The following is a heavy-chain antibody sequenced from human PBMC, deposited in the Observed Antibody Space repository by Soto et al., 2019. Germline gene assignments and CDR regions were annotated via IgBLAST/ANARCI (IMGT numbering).Heavy chain of an antibody. CDR1: GGSISSNY. Sequence: SETPSLTCTVSGGSISSNYWTWIRQPPGKGLEWIGYVYNSGSTNYNPSLKSRVTISEDTSKSQFSLKVNSMTAADTAVYYCARYRREAVAGYTLDNWGQGILVTVSS. D-gene: IGHD6-13*01. J-gene: IGHJ4*02. CDR2: VYNSGST. V-gene: IGHV4-59*01. CDR3: ARYRREAVAGYTLDN.